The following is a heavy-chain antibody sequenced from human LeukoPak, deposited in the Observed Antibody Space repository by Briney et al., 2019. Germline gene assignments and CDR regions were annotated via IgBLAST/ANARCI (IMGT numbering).Heavy chain of an antibody. Sequence: GASVKVSCKASGYTFTGYYMLWVRQAPGRGLEWMGWINPNSGGTNYAQKFQGRVTMTRDTSISTACMELSRLRSDDTAVYYCARDLLPYYYYYMDVWGKGTTVTVSS. J-gene: IGHJ6*03. D-gene: IGHD1-26*01. CDR1: GYTFTGYY. CDR2: INPNSGGT. V-gene: IGHV1-2*02. CDR3: ARDLLPYYYYYMDV.